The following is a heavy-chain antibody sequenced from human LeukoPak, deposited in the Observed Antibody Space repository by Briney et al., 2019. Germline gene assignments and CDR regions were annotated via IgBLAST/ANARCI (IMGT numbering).Heavy chain of an antibody. D-gene: IGHD1-26*01. CDR1: GFTFSSSG. CDR3: ATGLYSGSYSGFDY. V-gene: IGHV3-23*01. Sequence: PGGTLRLSCAASGFTFSSSGMSWVRQAPGKGLEWVSGISGSGGSTYYADSVKGRFAISRDNSKNTLYLQMNSLRAEDTAVYYCATGLYSGSYSGFDYWGQGTLVTVSS. J-gene: IGHJ4*02. CDR2: ISGSGGST.